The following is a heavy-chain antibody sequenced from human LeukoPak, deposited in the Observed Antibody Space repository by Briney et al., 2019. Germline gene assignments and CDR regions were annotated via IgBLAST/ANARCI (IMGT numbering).Heavy chain of an antibody. CDR1: GGSISSSSYY. J-gene: IGHJ3*02. CDR2: IYYSGST. CDR3: ARRDFGTTGTGAFDI. Sequence: SETLSLTCNVSGGSISSSSYYWGWIPQPPGKGLEWVGSIYYSGSTYYNPSLKSRVTISVDTSKNQFSLKLSSVTAAGTAVYYCARRDFGTTGTGAFDIWGQGTVVTVSS. D-gene: IGHD1-1*01. V-gene: IGHV4-39*01.